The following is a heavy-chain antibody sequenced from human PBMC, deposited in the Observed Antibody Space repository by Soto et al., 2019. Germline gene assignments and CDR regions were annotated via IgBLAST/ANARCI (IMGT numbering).Heavy chain of an antibody. CDR3: ATSELIAVVVAATLPSDY. V-gene: IGHV3-30-3*01. Sequence: GGSLRLSCAASGFTFSSYAMHWVRQAPGKGLEWVAVISYDGSNNYYADSVKGRFTISRDNSKYTLYLQMNSLRAEDTAVYHCATSELIAVVVAATLPSDYWGQGTLVTVSS. CDR2: ISYDGSNN. CDR1: GFTFSSYA. J-gene: IGHJ4*02. D-gene: IGHD2-15*01.